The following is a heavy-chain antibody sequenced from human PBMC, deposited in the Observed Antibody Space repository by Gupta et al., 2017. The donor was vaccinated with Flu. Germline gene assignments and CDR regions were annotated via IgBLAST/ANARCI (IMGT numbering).Heavy chain of an antibody. D-gene: IGHD1-7*01. CDR3: ATGTSGIGFDH. V-gene: IGHV5-51*01. CDR2: IFYGDSDT. CDR1: YSFTTYW. Sequence: YSFTTYWIGWVRQMPWKGLEWMGIIFYGDSDTRYSPSFQDQVTISADTSINTVFLQWSSLKASDTAIYYCATGTSGIGFDHWGQGTLVTVSS. J-gene: IGHJ4*02.